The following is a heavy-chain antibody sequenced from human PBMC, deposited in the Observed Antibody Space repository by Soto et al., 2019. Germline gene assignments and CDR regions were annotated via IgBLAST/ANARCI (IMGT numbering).Heavy chain of an antibody. D-gene: IGHD3-22*01. V-gene: IGHV1-69*13. Sequence: SSLKFACKASGGTLSSYAISWGRQAPGQGLEWMGGIIPIFGTANYAQKFKGRVTITADESTSTAYIELSSLRSEDTPVYSCARVFYDSSGYYFDYWGQGTLATVSS. CDR2: IIPIFGTA. CDR1: GGTLSSYA. CDR3: ARVFYDSSGYYFDY. J-gene: IGHJ4*02.